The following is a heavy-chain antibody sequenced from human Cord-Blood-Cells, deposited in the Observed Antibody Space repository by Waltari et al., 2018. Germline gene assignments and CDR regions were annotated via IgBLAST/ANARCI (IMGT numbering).Heavy chain of an antibody. CDR2: IYHRGST. J-gene: IGHJ4*02. D-gene: IGHD5-12*01. CDR3: AGLGGSFDY. Sequence: QVQLQESGPGLVKPSETLSLTCAVSGYSISSGYYWGWIWQPPGKGLEWIGSIYHRGSTYSNPSLKSRVTISVDTSKNQFSLKLSSVTAADTAVYYCAGLGGSFDYWGQGTLVTVSS. V-gene: IGHV4-38-2*01. CDR1: GYSISSGYY.